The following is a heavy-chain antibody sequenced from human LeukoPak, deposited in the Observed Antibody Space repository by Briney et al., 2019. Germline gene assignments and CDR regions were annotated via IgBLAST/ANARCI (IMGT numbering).Heavy chain of an antibody. Sequence: GASVKVSCKGSGYNFDRYGVNWVRQAPGQGLEWMGWINPNSGGTNYAQKFQGWVTMTRDTSISTAYMELSRLRSDDTAVYYCARGGYSYGYSPVAVVNWFDPWGQGTLVTVSS. CDR3: ARGGYSYGYSPVAVVNWFDP. D-gene: IGHD5-18*01. CDR1: GYNFDRYG. V-gene: IGHV1-2*04. CDR2: INPNSGGT. J-gene: IGHJ5*02.